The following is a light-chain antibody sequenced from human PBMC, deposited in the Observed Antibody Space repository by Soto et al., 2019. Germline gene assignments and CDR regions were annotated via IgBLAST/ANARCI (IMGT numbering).Light chain of an antibody. CDR3: QQSYSSPIT. CDR1: QRINNY. J-gene: IGKJ5*01. CDR2: AAS. V-gene: IGKV1-39*01. Sequence: DIQMTQSPSSLSAPERHRVTITCRASQRINNYLNWYQQKPGKAPKLLIYAASSLQSGVPSRFSGSGSGTDFTLTISSLQPEDFTTYYCQQSYSSPITFGQGTRLEIK.